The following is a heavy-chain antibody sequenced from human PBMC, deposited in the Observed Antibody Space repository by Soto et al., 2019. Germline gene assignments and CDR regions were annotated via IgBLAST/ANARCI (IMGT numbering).Heavy chain of an antibody. CDR3: ARDCSSTSCYAEDAFDI. D-gene: IGHD2-2*01. Sequence: GGSLRLSCAASGFTFSSYSMNWVRQAPGKGLEWVSSISSSSSYIYYADSVKGRFTISRDNAKNSLYLQMNSLRAEDTAVYYCARDCSSTSCYAEDAFDIWGQGTMVTVSS. J-gene: IGHJ3*02. V-gene: IGHV3-21*01. CDR2: ISSSSSYI. CDR1: GFTFSSYS.